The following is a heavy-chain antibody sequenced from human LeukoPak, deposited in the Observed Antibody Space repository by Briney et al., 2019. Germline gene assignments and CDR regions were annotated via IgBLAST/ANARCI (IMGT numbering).Heavy chain of an antibody. J-gene: IGHJ4*02. Sequence: KAGGSPRLSCAASGFTFHHYAIHWVRQVPGKGLEWVSGINWNSASIGYADSVKGRFTISRDNAKNSVFLQMDSLRAEDTALYYCAKDKAPLYSGYDWDLDFWGQGTLVTVSS. V-gene: IGHV3-9*01. CDR1: GFTFHHYA. CDR3: AKDKAPLYSGYDWDLDF. D-gene: IGHD5-12*01. CDR2: INWNSASI.